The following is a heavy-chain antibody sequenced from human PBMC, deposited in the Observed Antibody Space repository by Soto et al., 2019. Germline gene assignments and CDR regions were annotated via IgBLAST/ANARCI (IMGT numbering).Heavy chain of an antibody. CDR3: TKYRRTDAEGYSFDY. CDR1: GGSISGSY. D-gene: IGHD2-15*01. V-gene: IGHV4-59*01. Sequence: SETLSLTCTVSGGSISGSYWSWIRQTPGKVLEWVGYIHYSGITNYNPSLKSRVTMSVDSSKNQFSLQLSSVTAADTAVYFCTKYRRTDAEGYSFDYWGQGAMITV. CDR2: IHYSGIT. J-gene: IGHJ4*02.